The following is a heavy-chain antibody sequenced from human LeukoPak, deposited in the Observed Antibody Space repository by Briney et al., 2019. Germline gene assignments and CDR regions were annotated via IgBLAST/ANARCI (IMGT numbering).Heavy chain of an antibody. CDR2: IYTSGST. V-gene: IGHV4-4*07. CDR3: ARDRKGTMVRGAVYNWFDP. CDR1: GGSISSYY. J-gene: IGHJ5*02. D-gene: IGHD3-10*01. Sequence: PSETLSLTCTVSGGSISSYYWSWLRQPAGKGLEWIGRIYTSGSTNYNPSLKSRVTISVDKSKNQFSLKLSSVTAADTAAYYCARDRKGTMVRGAVYNWFDPWGQGTLVTVSS.